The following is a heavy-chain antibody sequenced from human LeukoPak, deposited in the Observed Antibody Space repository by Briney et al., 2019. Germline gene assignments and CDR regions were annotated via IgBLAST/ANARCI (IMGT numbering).Heavy chain of an antibody. CDR3: ARAPYYYDSSGYYYVFDY. CDR2: IYYSGST. D-gene: IGHD3-22*01. Sequence: PSETLSLTCTVSGGSISSYYWSWIRQPPGKGLEWIGYIYYSGSTNYNPSLKSRVTISVDTSKNQFSLKLSSVTTADTAVYYCARAPYYYDSSGYYYVFDYWGQGTLVTVSS. J-gene: IGHJ4*02. CDR1: GGSISSYY. V-gene: IGHV4-59*01.